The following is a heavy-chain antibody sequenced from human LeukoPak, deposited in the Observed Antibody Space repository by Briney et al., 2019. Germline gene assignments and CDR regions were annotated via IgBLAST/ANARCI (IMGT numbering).Heavy chain of an antibody. D-gene: IGHD3-10*02. CDR3: ARGLFGESLAYYYGMDV. CDR1: GGTFSSYA. CDR2: IIPIFGTA. J-gene: IGHJ6*04. V-gene: IGHV1-69*13. Sequence: GASVKVSCKASGGTFSSYAISWVRQAPGQGLEWMGGIIPIFGTANYAQKFQGRVTITADESTSTAYMELSSLRPEDTAVYYCARGLFGESLAYYYGMDVWGKGTTVTVSS.